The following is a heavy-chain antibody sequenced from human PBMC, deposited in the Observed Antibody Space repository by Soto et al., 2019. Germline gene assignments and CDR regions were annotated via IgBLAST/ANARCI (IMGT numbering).Heavy chain of an antibody. J-gene: IGHJ4*02. CDR2: ISGSGGST. D-gene: IGHD5-12*01. CDR1: GFTFSSYA. V-gene: IGHV3-23*01. CDR3: AKGATKYSGYDLYYFDY. Sequence: EVQLLESGGGLVQPGGSLRLSCAASGFTFSSYAMSWVRQASGKGLEWVSAISGSGGSTYYADSVKGRFTISRDNSKNTLYLQMNSLRAEDTAVYYCAKGATKYSGYDLYYFDYWGQGTLVTVSS.